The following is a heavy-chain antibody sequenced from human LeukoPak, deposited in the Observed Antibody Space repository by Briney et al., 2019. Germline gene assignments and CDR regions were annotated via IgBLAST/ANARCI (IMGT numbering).Heavy chain of an antibody. CDR3: ARDRDLYLIDY. V-gene: IGHV3-74*01. Sequence: GGSLRPSCAASGFTFSSYWMHWVRQAPGKGLVWVSRINSDGSSTSYADSVKGRFTISRDNAKNTLYLQMNSLRAEDTAVYYCARDRDLYLIDYWGQGTLVTVSS. J-gene: IGHJ4*02. CDR1: GFTFSSYW. CDR2: INSDGSST. D-gene: IGHD3-16*01.